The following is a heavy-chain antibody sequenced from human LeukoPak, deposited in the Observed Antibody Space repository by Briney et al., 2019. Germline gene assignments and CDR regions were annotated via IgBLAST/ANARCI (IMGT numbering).Heavy chain of an antibody. CDR3: ARIITNYYDTSGHFDY. D-gene: IGHD3-22*01. Sequence: SETLSLTCTVSGGSIGSFYWSWIRQPPGKGLEWIGYIYTSGSTNYNPSLKSRVTISVDTSKNQFSLELSSVTAADTAVYYCARIITNYYDTSGHFDYWGQGTLVTVSS. J-gene: IGHJ4*02. CDR2: IYTSGST. V-gene: IGHV4-4*09. CDR1: GGSIGSFY.